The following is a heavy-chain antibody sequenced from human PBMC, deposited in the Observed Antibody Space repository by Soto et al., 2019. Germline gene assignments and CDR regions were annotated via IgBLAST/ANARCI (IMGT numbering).Heavy chain of an antibody. J-gene: IGHJ4*02. CDR3: AKDRRAGGNSAFYFDF. Sequence: GWLRLYCAASVFQFSNYAMSWVRQAPGKGLEWVSLISATGGGTYYADSVKGRFTISRDNSHNTLYLQVHSLTAEDTAVYYCAKDRRAGGNSAFYFDFWGQGAQVTVSS. V-gene: IGHV3-23*01. CDR2: ISATGGGT. D-gene: IGHD3-16*01. CDR1: VFQFSNYA.